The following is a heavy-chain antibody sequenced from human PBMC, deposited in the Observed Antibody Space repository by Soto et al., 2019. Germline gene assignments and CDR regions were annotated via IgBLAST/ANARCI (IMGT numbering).Heavy chain of an antibody. CDR2: ISYDGSNK. CDR1: GFTFSSYG. Sequence: PGGSLRLSCAASGFTFSSYGMHWVRQAPGKGLEWVAVISYDGSNKYYADSVKGRFTISRDNSKNTLYLQMNSLRADDTAVFYCAKDYDFWSGPFDYWGQGTLVTVSS. D-gene: IGHD3-3*01. CDR3: AKDYDFWSGPFDY. V-gene: IGHV3-30*18. J-gene: IGHJ4*02.